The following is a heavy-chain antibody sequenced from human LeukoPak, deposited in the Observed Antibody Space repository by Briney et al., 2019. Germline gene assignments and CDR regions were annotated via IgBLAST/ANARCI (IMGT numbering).Heavy chain of an antibody. D-gene: IGHD3-10*01. CDR3: ARDRPMVRGVRVPNNWFDP. CDR2: IYTSGST. V-gene: IGHV4-4*07. CDR1: GGSISSYY. Sequence: SETLSLTCTVSGGSISSYYWSWIRQPAGKGLEWIGRIYTSGSTNYNPSLKSRVTMSVDTSKNQFSLKLSSVTAADTAVYYCARDRPMVRGVRVPNNWFDPWGQGTLVTVSS. J-gene: IGHJ5*02.